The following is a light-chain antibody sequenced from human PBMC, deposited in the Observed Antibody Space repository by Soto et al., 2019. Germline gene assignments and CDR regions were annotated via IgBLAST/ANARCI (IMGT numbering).Light chain of an antibody. J-gene: IGLJ1*01. Sequence: QSALTQLASVSGSPGQSITISCAGTSSDVGGYNYVSWYQQLPGKAPQLVIYDVTHRPSGVSDRFSGSRSGNTASLTISGLQAEDDAAYSCTSYTSGSTPYVLGTGTKVTVL. V-gene: IGLV2-14*03. CDR1: SSDVGGYNY. CDR3: TSYTSGSTPYV. CDR2: DVT.